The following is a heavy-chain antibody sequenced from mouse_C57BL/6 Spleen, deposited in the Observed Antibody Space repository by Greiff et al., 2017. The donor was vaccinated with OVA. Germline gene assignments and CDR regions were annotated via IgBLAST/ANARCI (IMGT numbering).Heavy chain of an antibody. CDR2: ISYDGSN. V-gene: IGHV3-6*01. D-gene: IGHD1-1*01. CDR1: GYSITSGYY. CDR3: ARAGNYYGSNYAMDY. J-gene: IGHJ4*01. Sequence: ESGPGLVKPSQSLSLTCSVTGYSITSGYYWNWIRQFPGNKLEWMGYISYDGSNNYNPSLKNRISITRDTSKNQFFLKLNSVTTEDTATYYCARAGNYYGSNYAMDYWGQGTSVTVSS.